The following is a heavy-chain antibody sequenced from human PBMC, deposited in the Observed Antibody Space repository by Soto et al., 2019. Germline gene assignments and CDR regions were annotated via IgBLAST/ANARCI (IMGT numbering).Heavy chain of an antibody. CDR2: ISGSGGST. CDR1: GFTFSSYA. V-gene: IGHV3-23*01. D-gene: IGHD2-2*01. CDR3: ANLGYCSSTSCYVATFDAFDI. J-gene: IGHJ3*02. Sequence: GGSLRLSCAASGFTFSSYAMSWVRQAPGKGLEWVSAISGSGGSTYYADSVRGRFTISRDNSKNTLYLQMNSLRAEDTAVYYCANLGYCSSTSCYVATFDAFDIWGQGTMVTVSS.